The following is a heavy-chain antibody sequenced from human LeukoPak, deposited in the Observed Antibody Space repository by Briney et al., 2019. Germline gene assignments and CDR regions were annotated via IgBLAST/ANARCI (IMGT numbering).Heavy chain of an antibody. V-gene: IGHV3-64*01. CDR1: GFTFSSYA. CDR2: ISSNGGST. CDR3: ARTGPGIPFDY. J-gene: IGHJ4*02. D-gene: IGHD1-14*01. Sequence: GGSLRLSCAASGFTFSSYAMHWVRQAPGKGLEYVSAISSNGGSTYYANSVKGRFTIPRDNSKNTLYLQMGSLRAEDMAVYYCARTGPGIPFDYWGQGTLVTVSS.